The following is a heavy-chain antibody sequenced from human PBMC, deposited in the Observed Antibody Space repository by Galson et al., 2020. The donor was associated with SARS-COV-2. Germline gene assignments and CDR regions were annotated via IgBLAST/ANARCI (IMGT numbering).Heavy chain of an antibody. D-gene: IGHD3-10*01. CDR3: AKDYDGSGSYADAFEI. CDR1: GFTFSSYA. V-gene: IGHV3-23*01. CDR2: ISGSGGST. J-gene: IGHJ3*02. Sequence: GGSLRLSCAASGFTFSSYAMRWVRQAPGKGLEWVSAISGSGGSTYYADSVKGRFTISRDNSKNTLYLQMNSLRAEDTAVYYCAKDYDGSGSYADAFEIWGQGTMVTVSS.